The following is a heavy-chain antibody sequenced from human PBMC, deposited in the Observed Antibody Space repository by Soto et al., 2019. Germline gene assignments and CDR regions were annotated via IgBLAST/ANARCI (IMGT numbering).Heavy chain of an antibody. D-gene: IGHD2-15*01. CDR2: ISGSSTTI. CDR3: ARSVARAFDY. Sequence: EVQLVESGGGLVQPGGSLRLSCAASGFTFSTYSMNWVLQAPGKGLEWVSYISGSSTTIYYSDSVKGRFTISRDNAKNSLYLQMNSLRDEDTAVYYCARSVARAFDYWGQGTLVTVSS. CDR1: GFTFSTYS. J-gene: IGHJ4*02. V-gene: IGHV3-48*02.